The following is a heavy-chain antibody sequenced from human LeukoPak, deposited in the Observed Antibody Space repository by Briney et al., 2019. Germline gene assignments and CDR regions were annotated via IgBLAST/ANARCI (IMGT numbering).Heavy chain of an antibody. CDR3: ARDRRYYGSGSYSYYFDY. D-gene: IGHD3-10*01. CDR2: IWYDGSNK. V-gene: IGHV3-33*01. Sequence: GGSLRLSCAASGFIFSDYDMHWVRQAPGKGLEWVAVIWYDGSNKYYADSVKGRFTISRDNSKNTLYLQMNSLRAEDTAVYYCARDRRYYGSGSYSYYFDYWGQGTLVTVSS. CDR1: GFIFSDYD. J-gene: IGHJ4*02.